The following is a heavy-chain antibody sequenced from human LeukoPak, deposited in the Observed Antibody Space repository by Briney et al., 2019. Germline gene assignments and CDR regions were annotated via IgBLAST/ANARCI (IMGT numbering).Heavy chain of an antibody. CDR2: ISYDGSNK. CDR3: ARDRVLRFLEWLWHFDY. V-gene: IGHV3-30-3*01. D-gene: IGHD3-3*01. Sequence: QPGGSLRLSCAASGFTFSSYAMHWVRQAPGKGLEWVAVISYDGSNKYYADSVKGRFTISRDNSKNTLYLQMNSLRAEDTAVYYCARDRVLRFLEWLWHFDYWGQGTLVTVSS. CDR1: GFTFSSYA. J-gene: IGHJ4*02.